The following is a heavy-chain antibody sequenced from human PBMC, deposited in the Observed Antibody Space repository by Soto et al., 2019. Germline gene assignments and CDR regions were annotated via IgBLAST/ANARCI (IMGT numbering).Heavy chain of an antibody. CDR1: GGSISSGGYS. V-gene: IGHV4-30-2*01. Sequence: QLQLQESGSGLVKPSQTLSLTCAVSGGSISSGGYSWSWIRQPPGKGLEWIGYIYHSGSTYYNPALKSRVTISVDRSKNQFALKLSSVTAADTAVYYCARAGGLGAVAADYWGQGTLVTVSS. D-gene: IGHD6-19*01. J-gene: IGHJ4*02. CDR2: IYHSGST. CDR3: ARAGGLGAVAADY.